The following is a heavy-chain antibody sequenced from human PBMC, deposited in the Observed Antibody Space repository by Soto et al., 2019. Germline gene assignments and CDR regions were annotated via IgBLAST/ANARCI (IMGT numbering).Heavy chain of an antibody. J-gene: IGHJ4*02. CDR2: ISGSGGST. D-gene: IGHD6-19*01. CDR3: AKGCSSGWYVSLYYFDY. CDR1: GGSFSGYY. Sequence: PSETLSLTCAVYGGSFSGYYWSWIRQPPGKGLEWVSAISGSGGSTYYADSVKGRFTISRDNSKNTLYLQMNSLRAEDTAVYYCAKGCSSGWYVSLYYFDYWGQGTLVTVSS. V-gene: IGHV3-23*01.